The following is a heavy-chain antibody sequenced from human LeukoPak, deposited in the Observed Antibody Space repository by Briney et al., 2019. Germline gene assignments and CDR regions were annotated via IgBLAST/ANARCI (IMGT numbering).Heavy chain of an antibody. V-gene: IGHV4-4*07. D-gene: IGHD3-10*01. J-gene: IGHJ4*02. CDR1: GGSINTQY. CDR2: IYSSGST. CDR3: ARDLIHGSGTYFNPLGY. Sequence: PSETLSLTCTVSGGSINTQYWSWIRQPAGKGLGWIGRIYSSGSTNYNTSLMTRLTMSVDTSKNQISLNLHSVTAADTAVYYCARDLIHGSGTYFNPLGYWGLGILVTVSS.